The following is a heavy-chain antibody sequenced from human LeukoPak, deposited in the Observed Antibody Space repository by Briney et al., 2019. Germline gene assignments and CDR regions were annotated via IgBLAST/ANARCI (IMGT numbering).Heavy chain of an antibody. D-gene: IGHD6-19*01. CDR1: GGSISSYY. CDR2: IYSSGST. Sequence: SETLSLTCTVSGGSISSYYWSWIRQPPGKGLEWIGFIYSSGSTNYSPSLKSRVTISVDTSENQFSLQLSSVTAADTAMYYCARHPDQIVAGTYFGHWGQGTLVTVSS. V-gene: IGHV4-59*08. CDR3: ARHPDQIVAGTYFGH. J-gene: IGHJ4*02.